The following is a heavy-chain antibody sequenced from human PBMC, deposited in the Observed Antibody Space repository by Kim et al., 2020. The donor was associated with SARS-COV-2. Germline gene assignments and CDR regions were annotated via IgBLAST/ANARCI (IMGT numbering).Heavy chain of an antibody. V-gene: IGHV3-7*01. CDR1: GFTFSSYW. Sequence: GGSLRLSCAASGFTFSSYWMSWVRQAPGKGLEWVANIKQDGSEKYYVDSVKGRFTISRDNAKNSLYLQMNSLRAEDTAVYYCARDSEDATGTTKYYYYYGMDVWGQGTTVTVSS. J-gene: IGHJ6*02. CDR2: IKQDGSEK. D-gene: IGHD1-7*01. CDR3: ARDSEDATGTTKYYYYYGMDV.